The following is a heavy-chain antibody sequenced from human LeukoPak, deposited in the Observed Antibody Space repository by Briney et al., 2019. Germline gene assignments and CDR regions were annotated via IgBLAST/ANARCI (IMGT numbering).Heavy chain of an antibody. V-gene: IGHV1-8*01. CDR1: GYTFTSYD. Sequence: ASVKVSCKASGYTFTSYDINWVRQATGQGLEWMGWMNPNSGNTGYAQKFQGRVAMTRNTSITTAYMELSSLRSEDTAVYYCARDLGRILPSIVGATNWFDPWGQGTLVTVSS. CDR3: ARDLGRILPSIVGATNWFDP. D-gene: IGHD1-26*01. CDR2: MNPNSGNT. J-gene: IGHJ5*02.